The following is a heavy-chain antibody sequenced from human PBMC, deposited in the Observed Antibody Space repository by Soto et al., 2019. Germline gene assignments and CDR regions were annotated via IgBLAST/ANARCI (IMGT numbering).Heavy chain of an antibody. CDR3: ARHTSGWHYYDY. CDR1: GFNFSDHY. V-gene: IGHV3-11*06. Sequence: GGSLRLSCAASGFNFSDHYMNWIRQAPGKGLEWVSYISGSSRYTNFADSVKGRFTISRDNAKNSLYLQMNSLRAEDTAVYYCARHTSGWHYYDYWGQGAPVTVSS. J-gene: IGHJ4*02. D-gene: IGHD6-19*01. CDR2: ISGSSRYT.